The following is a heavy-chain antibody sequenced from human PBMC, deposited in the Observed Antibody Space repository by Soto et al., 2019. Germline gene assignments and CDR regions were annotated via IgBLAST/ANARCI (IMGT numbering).Heavy chain of an antibody. CDR1: GYTFTSYA. D-gene: IGHD6-19*01. J-gene: IGHJ4*02. CDR3: ARVGGWYVPDY. CDR2: INAGNRNT. V-gene: IGHV1-3*05. Sequence: QVKLVQSGAEEKKPGASVKVSCKASGYTFTSYAMHWVRQAPGQRLEWMGWINAGNRNTKYSQKFQGRVTITRDISASTAYMELSSLRSEDTAVYYCARVGGWYVPDYWGQGTLVTVSS.